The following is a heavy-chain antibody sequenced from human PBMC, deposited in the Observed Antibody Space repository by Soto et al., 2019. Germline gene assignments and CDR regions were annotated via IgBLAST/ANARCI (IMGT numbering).Heavy chain of an antibody. CDR3: AREAGQDCTNGVCYWSGMDV. CDR2: IYTSGST. V-gene: IGHV4-4*07. D-gene: IGHD2-8*01. Sequence: SETLSLTCTVSGGSISSYYWSWIRQPAGKGLEWTGRIYTSGSTNYNPSLKSRVTMSVDTSKNQFSLKLSSVTAADTAVYYCAREAGQDCTNGVCYWSGMDVWGQGTTVTVSS. CDR1: GGSISSYY. J-gene: IGHJ6*02.